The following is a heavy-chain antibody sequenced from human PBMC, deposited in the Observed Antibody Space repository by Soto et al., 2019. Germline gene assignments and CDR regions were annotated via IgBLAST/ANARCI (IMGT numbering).Heavy chain of an antibody. D-gene: IGHD5-12*01. CDR1: GFTFSSYG. J-gene: IGHJ4*02. V-gene: IGHV3-30*18. CDR3: AKGDGYNFDY. Sequence: QVQLVESGGGVVQPGRSLRLSCAASGFTFSSYGMHWVRQAPGEGLEWVAVISYDGSNKYYADSVKGRFTISRDNSKNTLYLQMNSLRAEDTAVYYCAKGDGYNFDYWGQGTLVTVSS. CDR2: ISYDGSNK.